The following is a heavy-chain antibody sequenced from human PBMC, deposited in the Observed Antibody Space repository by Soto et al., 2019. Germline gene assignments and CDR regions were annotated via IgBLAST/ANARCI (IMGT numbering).Heavy chain of an antibody. V-gene: IGHV1-18*01. J-gene: IGHJ4*02. CDR1: GYTFSNYG. D-gene: IGHD2-21*02. CDR2: ISTYSGNT. Sequence: QVQLVQSGAEVKKPGASVKVSCKASGYTFSNYGISWVRQAPGQGLEWLGWISTYSGNTNYAQILQGRVTMTTDTSASTAHMELRSLRSDDTAVYYCAREHTASYFDYWGQGTLVIVSS. CDR3: AREHTASYFDY.